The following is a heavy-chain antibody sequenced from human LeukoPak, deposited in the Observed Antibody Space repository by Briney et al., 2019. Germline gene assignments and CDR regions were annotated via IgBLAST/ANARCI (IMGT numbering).Heavy chain of an antibody. CDR1: GGSFSGYY. V-gene: IGHV4-34*01. J-gene: IGHJ3*02. CDR2: INHSGST. CDR3: ARGRFSDAFDI. Sequence: KPSETLSLTCAVYGGSFSGYYWSWIRQPPGKGLEWIGEINHSGSTNYNPSLKSRVTISVDTSKNQFSLKLSSVTAADTAVYYCARGRFSDAFDIWGQGTMVTVSS.